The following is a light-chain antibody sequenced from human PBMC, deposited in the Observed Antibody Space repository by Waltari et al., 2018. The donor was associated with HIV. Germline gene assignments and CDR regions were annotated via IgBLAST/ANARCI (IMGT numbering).Light chain of an antibody. Sequence: SYELPQPPSVSVSPGQTARLTCSGAALPKKYAYWYQQKPGQAPVLMIYKDSERPSGIPELFSAPSSVTTVTLTIRGVQAEDEADYYCQSADSSNTWVFGGGTKLTVL. CDR3: QSADSSNTWV. V-gene: IGLV3-25*03. CDR1: ALPKKY. CDR2: KDS. J-gene: IGLJ3*02.